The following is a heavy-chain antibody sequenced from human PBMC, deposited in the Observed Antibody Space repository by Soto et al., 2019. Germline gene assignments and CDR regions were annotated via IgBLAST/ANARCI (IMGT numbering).Heavy chain of an antibody. J-gene: IGHJ5*02. CDR1: GGSISSSNW. CDR3: ARSNYDFWRANWFDP. V-gene: IGHV4-4*02. Sequence: SETLSLTCAVSGGSISSSNWWSWVRQPPGKGLEWIGEIYHSGSTNYNPSLKSRVTISVDKSKNQFSLKLSSVTAADTAVYYCARSNYDFWRANWFDPWGQGTLVTVSS. CDR2: IYHSGST. D-gene: IGHD3-3*01.